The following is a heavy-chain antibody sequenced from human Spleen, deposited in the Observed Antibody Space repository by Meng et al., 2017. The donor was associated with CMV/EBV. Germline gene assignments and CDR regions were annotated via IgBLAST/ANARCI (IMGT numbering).Heavy chain of an antibody. CDR3: ARHVAPAALFWFDP. D-gene: IGHD2-15*01. CDR1: GLIVSSNY. V-gene: IGHV3-53*01. CDR2: LSSGGTA. Sequence: ASGLIVSSNYMSWLGQAPGKGLEWVSTLSSGGTAYFADSVKGRFTVSRDNSKNTLYLQINYVRVEDAAVYYCARHVAPAALFWFDPWGPGTLVTVSS. J-gene: IGHJ5*02.